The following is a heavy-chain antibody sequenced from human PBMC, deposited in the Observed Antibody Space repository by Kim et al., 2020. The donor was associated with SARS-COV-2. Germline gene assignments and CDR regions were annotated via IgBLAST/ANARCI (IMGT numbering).Heavy chain of an antibody. J-gene: IGHJ4*02. D-gene: IGHD2-15*01. Sequence: GGSLRLSCAASGFTFSSYAMHWVRQAPGKGLEWVAVISYDGSNKYYADSVKGRFTISRDNSKNTLYLQMNSLRAEDTAVYYCARDGWRYCSGGSCYSDPDYWGQGTLVTVSS. CDR2: ISYDGSNK. V-gene: IGHV3-30*04. CDR3: ARDGWRYCSGGSCYSDPDY. CDR1: GFTFSSYA.